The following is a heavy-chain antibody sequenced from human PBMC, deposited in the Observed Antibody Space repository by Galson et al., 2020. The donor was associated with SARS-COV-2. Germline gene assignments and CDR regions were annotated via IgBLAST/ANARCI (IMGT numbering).Heavy chain of an antibody. CDR1: GVSVTSDDSY. Sequence: SETLSLTCTVSGVSVTSDDSYWSWIRQHPGRGLEWIGYIFYSGFTYYSPSLRSRVTMSLDTSKNQFSLKLNSVTAADTAVYYCASGLGGDDWGQGTLVTVSS. CDR3: ASGLGGDD. J-gene: IGHJ4*02. V-gene: IGHV4-31*03. D-gene: IGHD3-16*01. CDR2: IFYSGFT.